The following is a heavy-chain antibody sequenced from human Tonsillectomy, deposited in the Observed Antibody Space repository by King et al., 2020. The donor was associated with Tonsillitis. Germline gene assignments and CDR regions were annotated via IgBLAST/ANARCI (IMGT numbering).Heavy chain of an antibody. CDR2: ISYDGSNK. V-gene: IGHV3-30*04. J-gene: IGHJ4*02. Sequence: VQLVESGGGVVQPGRSLRLSCAASGFTFSSYAMHWVRQAPGKGLEWVAVISYDGSNKYYADSVKGRFTISRDNSKNTLYLQMNSLRAEDTDVYYCARARLGYYDSSGYLTSYFDYWGQGTLVTVSS. D-gene: IGHD3-22*01. CDR1: GFTFSSYA. CDR3: ARARLGYYDSSGYLTSYFDY.